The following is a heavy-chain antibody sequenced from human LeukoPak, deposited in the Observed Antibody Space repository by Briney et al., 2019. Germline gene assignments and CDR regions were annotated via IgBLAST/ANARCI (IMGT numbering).Heavy chain of an antibody. CDR1: GFTFSSYS. CDR3: ERFRVGATDY. V-gene: IGHV3-21*01. D-gene: IGHD1-26*01. J-gene: IGHJ4*02. CDR2: ISSSSSYI. Sequence: GGSLRLSCAASGFTFSSYSMNWVRQAGGKGLEWVSSISSSSSYIYYEDSVKGRFTISRDNAKNSLYLQMNSLRAEDTAVYYCERFRVGATDYWGQGTPVTVSS.